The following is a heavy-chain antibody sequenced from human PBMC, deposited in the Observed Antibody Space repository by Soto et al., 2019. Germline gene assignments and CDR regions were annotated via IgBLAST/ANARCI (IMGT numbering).Heavy chain of an antibody. CDR3: AREIRFLEWLLLVY. CDR2: ISYDGSNK. V-gene: IGHV3-30-3*01. J-gene: IGHJ4*02. D-gene: IGHD3-3*01. CDR1: GFTFSSYA. Sequence: PGGSLRLSCAASGFTFSSYAMHWVRQAPGKGLEWVAVISYDGSNKYYADSVKGRFTISRDNSKNTLYLQMNSLRAEDTAVYYFAREIRFLEWLLLVYLGQGTLVTVSS.